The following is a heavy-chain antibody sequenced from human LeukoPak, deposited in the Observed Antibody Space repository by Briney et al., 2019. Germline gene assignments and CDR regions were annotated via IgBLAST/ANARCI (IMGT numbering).Heavy chain of an antibody. CDR3: ARDDPTSYYYYGMDV. V-gene: IGHV3-48*03. CDR1: GFTFSSYE. CDR2: ISSSGSHI. Sequence: GGSLRLSCAASGFTFSSYELHWVRQAPGKGLEWVSYISSSGSHILYADSVRGRFTISRDNAKNSLYLQMNSLRAEDTAVYYCARDDPTSYYYYGMDVWGQGTTVTVSS. J-gene: IGHJ6*02.